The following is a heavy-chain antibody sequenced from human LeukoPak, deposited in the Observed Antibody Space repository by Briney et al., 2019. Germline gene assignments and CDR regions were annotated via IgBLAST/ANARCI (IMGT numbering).Heavy chain of an antibody. J-gene: IGHJ3*02. D-gene: IGHD3-10*01. Sequence: SETLSLTCSVSGASISSGSNYWGWIRQLPGKTLEWIGSIYSSGSTYYNPSLKSRVIIIIDTPKNPFSLTLSSVTAADTAVYYCARSDGYGLVGIWGQGTMVTVSS. V-gene: IGHV4-39*07. CDR2: IYSSGST. CDR1: GASISSGSNY. CDR3: ARSDGYGLVGI.